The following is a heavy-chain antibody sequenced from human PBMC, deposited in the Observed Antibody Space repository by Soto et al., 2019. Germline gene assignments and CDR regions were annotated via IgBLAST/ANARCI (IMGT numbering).Heavy chain of an antibody. J-gene: IGHJ4*02. CDR1: GGSISSYY. CDR2: IYYSGST. Sequence: SETLSLTCTVSGGSISSYYWSWIRQPPGKGLEWIGYIYYSGSTNYTPSLKSRVTISVDTSKNQFSLKLSSVTAADTAVYYCARHEDVTHFDYWGQGTLVTVSS. V-gene: IGHV4-59*08. CDR3: ARHEDVTHFDY.